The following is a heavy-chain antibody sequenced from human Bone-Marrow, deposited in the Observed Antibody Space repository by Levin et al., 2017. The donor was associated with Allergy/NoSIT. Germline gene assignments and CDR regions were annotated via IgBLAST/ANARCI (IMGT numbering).Heavy chain of an antibody. CDR1: GFTFSDYY. V-gene: IGHV3-11*01. J-gene: IGHJ6*02. CDR2: ISSSGSTI. Sequence: SCAASGFTFSDYYMSWIRQAPGKGLEWVSYISSSGSTIYYADSVKGRFTISRDNAKNSLYLQMNSLRAEDTAVYYCARVASSSSGAYYYYGMDVWGQGTTVTVSS. D-gene: IGHD6-6*01. CDR3: ARVASSSSGAYYYYGMDV.